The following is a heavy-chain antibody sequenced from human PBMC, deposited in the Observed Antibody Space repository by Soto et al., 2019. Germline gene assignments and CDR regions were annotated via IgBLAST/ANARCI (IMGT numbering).Heavy chain of an antibody. CDR1: GYTFTGYY. CDR2: INPNSGGT. CDR3: ARDLSPPPRITMVRGVIINGPWFDP. Sequence: GASVKVSCKASGYTFTGYYMHWVRQAPGQGLEWMGWINPNSGGTNYAQKFQGRVTMTRDTSISTAYMELSRLRSDDTAVYYCARDLSPPPRITMVRGVIINGPWFDPWGQGTLVTVSS. D-gene: IGHD3-10*01. J-gene: IGHJ5*02. V-gene: IGHV1-2*02.